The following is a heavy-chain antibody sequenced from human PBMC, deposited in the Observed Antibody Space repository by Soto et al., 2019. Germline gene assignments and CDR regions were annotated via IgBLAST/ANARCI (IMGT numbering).Heavy chain of an antibody. J-gene: IGHJ1*01. Sequence: QVQLQESGPGLVKPSQTLSLTCTASGGSISSGNYYWSWMRQHPGKVLEWIGYIHYSGSTYYNPSLKSQFIISVDTSHNPYPLKLSSVAAAYTAVYYCARSRGTWTHPPDFQPWRQATPLTLSS. D-gene: IGHD3-16*01. CDR2: IHYSGST. CDR3: ARSRGTWTHPPDFQP. CDR1: GGSISSGNYY. V-gene: IGHV4-31*01.